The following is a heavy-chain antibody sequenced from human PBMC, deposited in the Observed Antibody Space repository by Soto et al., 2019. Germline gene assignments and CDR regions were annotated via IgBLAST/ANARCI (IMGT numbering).Heavy chain of an antibody. CDR3: AADLHSDFWSGYYRAAYYYYGMDV. CDR2: IIPIFGIA. Sequence: SVKVSCKASGGTFSRYSITWVRQAPGHGLEWIGRIIPIFGIASYAQKFQGRVTITADESTSTAYMELSSLRSDDTAVYYCAADLHSDFWSGYYRAAYYYYGMDVWGQGTTVTVSS. CDR1: GGTFSRYS. J-gene: IGHJ6*02. D-gene: IGHD3-3*01. V-gene: IGHV1-69*13.